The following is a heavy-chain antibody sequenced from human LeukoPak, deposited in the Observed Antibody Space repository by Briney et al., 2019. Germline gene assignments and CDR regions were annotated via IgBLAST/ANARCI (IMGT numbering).Heavy chain of an antibody. Sequence: GASVKVSCKASGYTFTSYGISWVRQAPGQGLEWMGRIIPIFGTANYAQKFQGRVTITTDESTSTAYMELSSLRSEDTAVYYCARDLDSGSYYFDYWGQGTLVTVSS. V-gene: IGHV1-69*05. CDR1: GYTFTSYG. D-gene: IGHD1-26*01. CDR2: IIPIFGTA. CDR3: ARDLDSGSYYFDY. J-gene: IGHJ4*02.